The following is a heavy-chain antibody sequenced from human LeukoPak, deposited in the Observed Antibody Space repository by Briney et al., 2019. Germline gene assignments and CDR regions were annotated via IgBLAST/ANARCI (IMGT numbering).Heavy chain of an antibody. V-gene: IGHV3-23*01. J-gene: IGHJ4*02. CDR1: GFTFSSYW. D-gene: IGHD3-10*01. CDR3: AKEFLWFGELLPRVSGFDC. Sequence: PGGSLRLSCAASGFTFSSYWMSWVRQAPGKGLEWVSAISGSGGSTYYADSVKGRFTISRDNSKNTLYLQMNSLRAEDTAVYYCAKEFLWFGELLPRVSGFDCWGQGTLVTVSS. CDR2: ISGSGGST.